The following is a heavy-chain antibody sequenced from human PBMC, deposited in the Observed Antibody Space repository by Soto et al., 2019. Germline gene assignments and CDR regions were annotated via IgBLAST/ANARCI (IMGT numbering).Heavy chain of an antibody. J-gene: IGHJ5*02. CDR2: INHSGST. Sequence: ASETLSLTCAVYGGSFSGYYWSWIRQPPGKGLEWIGEINHSGSTNYNPSLKSRVTISVDTSKNQFSLKLSSVTAADTAVYYCARGRDNFWSGKNCFDPWGQGTLVTVSS. V-gene: IGHV4-34*01. CDR3: ARGRDNFWSGKNCFDP. D-gene: IGHD3-3*01. CDR1: GGSFSGYY.